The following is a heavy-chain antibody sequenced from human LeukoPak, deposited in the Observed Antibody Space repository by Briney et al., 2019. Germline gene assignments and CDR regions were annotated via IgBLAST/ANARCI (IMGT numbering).Heavy chain of an antibody. D-gene: IGHD2-2*01. CDR3: AKVPSIATSIIISDYFDY. CDR2: ISGNGDYT. J-gene: IGHJ4*02. V-gene: IGHV3-23*01. Sequence: GGSLRVSYAASGFTFGSYAMSWVRQAPGKGLEWVSSISGNGDYTYYADSVKGRFTISRDNSKNMLYLQMNSLRAEDTAIYYCAKVPSIATSIIISDYFDYWGQGTLVTVSS. CDR1: GFTFGSYA.